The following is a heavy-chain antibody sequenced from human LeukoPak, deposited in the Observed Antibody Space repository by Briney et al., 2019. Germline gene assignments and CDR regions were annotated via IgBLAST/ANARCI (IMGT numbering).Heavy chain of an antibody. D-gene: IGHD6-13*01. Sequence: ASVKVSCKASGGTFSSYAISWVRQAPGQGLEWMGGIIPIFGTANYAQKFQGRVTITADKSTSTAYMELSSLRSEDTAVYYCARPSLDYYYYYMDVWGKGTTVTVSS. CDR2: IIPIFGTA. J-gene: IGHJ6*03. CDR1: GGTFSSYA. V-gene: IGHV1-69*06. CDR3: ARPSLDYYYYYMDV.